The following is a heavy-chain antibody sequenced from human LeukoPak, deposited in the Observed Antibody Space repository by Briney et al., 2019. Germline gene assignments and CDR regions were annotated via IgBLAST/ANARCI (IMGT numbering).Heavy chain of an antibody. V-gene: IGHV3-7*03. CDR1: GFTFSSYW. Sequence: PGGSLRLSCAASGFTFSSYWMSWVRQAPGKGLEWVANIKQDGSEKYYVDSVKGRFTISRDNAKNSLYPQMNSLRAEDTAVYYCANHGSGPYYYYYGMDVWGKGTTVTVSS. CDR3: ANHGSGPYYYYYGMDV. CDR2: IKQDGSEK. J-gene: IGHJ6*04. D-gene: IGHD3-10*01.